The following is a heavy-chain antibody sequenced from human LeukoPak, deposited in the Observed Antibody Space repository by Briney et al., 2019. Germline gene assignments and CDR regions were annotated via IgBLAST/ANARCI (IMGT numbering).Heavy chain of an antibody. D-gene: IGHD2-2*01. Sequence: ASVKVSCKASGYTFTSYGISWVRQAPGQGLEWMGWISAYNGNTNYAQKLQGRVTMTTDTSTSTAYMELSSLRSEDTAVYYCAREDIVVVPAAMGRDYYYGMDVWGQGTTVTVSS. J-gene: IGHJ6*02. CDR2: ISAYNGNT. V-gene: IGHV1-18*01. CDR1: GYTFTSYG. CDR3: AREDIVVVPAAMGRDYYYGMDV.